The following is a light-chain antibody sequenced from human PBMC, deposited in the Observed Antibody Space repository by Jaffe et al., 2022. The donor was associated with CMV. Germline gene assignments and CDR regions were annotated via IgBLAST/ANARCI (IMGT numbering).Light chain of an antibody. CDR2: TAS. J-gene: IGKJ4*01. V-gene: IGKV1-39*01. Sequence: DIQMTQSPSSLSASVGDRVTITCRASQNINNYLNWYQQKSGKAPKLLIYTASTLQSGVPSRFSGSGSGTDFTLTINSLQPEDSATYYCQHSYSSLGLTFGGGTKMEIK. CDR3: QHSYSSLGLT. CDR1: QNINNY.